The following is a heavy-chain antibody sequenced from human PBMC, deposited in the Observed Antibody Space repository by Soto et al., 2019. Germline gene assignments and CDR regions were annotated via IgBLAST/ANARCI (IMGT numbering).Heavy chain of an antibody. CDR2: ISGSGGST. CDR3: AKGSWYAFDY. J-gene: IGHJ4*02. D-gene: IGHD6-13*01. V-gene: IGHV3-23*01. CDR1: GFTFSSYA. Sequence: GGSLRPSCAASGFTFSSYAMSWVRQAPGKGLEWVSAISGSGGSTYYADSGKGRFTISRDNSKNTLYLQMNSLRAEDTAVYYCAKGSWYAFDYWGQGTLVTVSS.